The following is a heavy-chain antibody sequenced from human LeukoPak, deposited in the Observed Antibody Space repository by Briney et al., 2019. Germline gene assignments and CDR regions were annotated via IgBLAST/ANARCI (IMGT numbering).Heavy chain of an antibody. Sequence: PGGSLRLSCTASGFSFRSFAMSWVRQAPGQGLEWVSFISGGGEDTYCADSVKGRFTISRDNSETTLYLQMNSLGADDTALYYCARTIAQYTNTWLYYYYGLDVWGQGTTVTVSS. D-gene: IGHD6-13*01. V-gene: IGHV3-23*01. CDR1: GFSFRSFA. J-gene: IGHJ6*02. CDR3: ARTIAQYTNTWLYYYYGLDV. CDR2: ISGGGEDT.